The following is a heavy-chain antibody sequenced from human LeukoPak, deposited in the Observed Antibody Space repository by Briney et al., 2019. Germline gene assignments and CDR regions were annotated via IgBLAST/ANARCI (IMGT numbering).Heavy chain of an antibody. V-gene: IGHV3-15*04. CDR1: GITFTNAW. D-gene: IGHD2/OR15-2a*01. J-gene: IGHJ6*02. Sequence: TGGSLRLSCAASGITFTNAWMSWVRQAPGKGLEWVGRIASKAFGGTTDYAEPVKGRFTISRDESKNTLYLQMNSLKTDDTAVYYCTTLSGPLDVWGQGTTVTVSS. CDR2: IASKAFGGTT. CDR3: TTLSGPLDV.